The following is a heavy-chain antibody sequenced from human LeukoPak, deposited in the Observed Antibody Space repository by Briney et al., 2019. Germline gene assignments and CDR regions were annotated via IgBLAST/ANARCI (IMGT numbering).Heavy chain of an antibody. J-gene: IGHJ4*02. CDR3: AKDTGLLWFGEA. CDR2: ISGGGGST. Sequence: GGSLTLSCAASGFTFSSYAMSWVRQAPGKGLEWVSAISGGGGSTYYADSVKGRFTISRDNSKNTLYVQMNSLRAEDTAVYYCAKDTGLLWFGEAWGQGTLVTVSS. CDR1: GFTFSSYA. D-gene: IGHD3-10*01. V-gene: IGHV3-23*01.